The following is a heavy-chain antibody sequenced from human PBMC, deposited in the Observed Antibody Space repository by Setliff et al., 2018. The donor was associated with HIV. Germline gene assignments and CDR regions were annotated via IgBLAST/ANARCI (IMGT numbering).Heavy chain of an antibody. J-gene: IGHJ4*02. V-gene: IGHV4-59*02. Sequence: SETLSLTCTVSGGSVTSYYWSWIRKSPEKGLEWIGYIYHTGITKYNPSLTSRLSTSIDTSKNQFSLSLTSVTAADTAVYYCARGSWKDGAHGYFFGYWGQGTLVTVSS. CDR3: ARGSWKDGAHGYFFGY. D-gene: IGHD1-1*01. CDR2: IYHTGIT. CDR1: GGSVTSYY.